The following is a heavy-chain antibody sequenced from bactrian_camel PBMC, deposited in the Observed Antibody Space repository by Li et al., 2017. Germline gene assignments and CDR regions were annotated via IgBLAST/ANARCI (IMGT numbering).Heavy chain of an antibody. Sequence: HVQLVESGGGSVQVGGSLRLSCAASGFTFSSYYMSWVRQAPGKGLEWVSGIFADGSSTYYADAVEGRFFMSRDNAKNTVDLQMNNLKPEDTGVYFCAADDPLGDYSEVASKDEFAYWGQGTQVTVS. CDR3: AADDPLGDYSEVASKDEFAY. CDR2: IFADGSST. V-gene: IGHV3S5*01. D-gene: IGHD2*01. CDR1: GFTFSSYY. J-gene: IGHJ6*01.